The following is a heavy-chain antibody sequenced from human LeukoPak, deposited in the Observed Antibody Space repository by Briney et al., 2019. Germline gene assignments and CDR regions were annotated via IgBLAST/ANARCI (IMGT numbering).Heavy chain of an antibody. CDR1: GGSISSSSYY. V-gene: IGHV4-30-4*08. Sequence: SETLSLTCTVSGGSISSSSYYWGWIRQPPGKGLEWIGYIYYSGSTYYNPSLKSRVTISVDTSKNQFSLKLSSVTAADTAVYYCAREVGITMVRGVTSPFYGMDVWGQGTTVTVSS. J-gene: IGHJ6*02. D-gene: IGHD3-10*01. CDR3: AREVGITMVRGVTSPFYGMDV. CDR2: IYYSGST.